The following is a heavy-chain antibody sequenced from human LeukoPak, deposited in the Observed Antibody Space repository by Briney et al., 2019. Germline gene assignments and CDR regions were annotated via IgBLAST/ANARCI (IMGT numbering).Heavy chain of an antibody. D-gene: IGHD6-13*01. Sequence: SLRLSCAASGFDFNSSGMHWVRQAPGKGLEWVAVISYDGSKNFYADSVKGRFTISRHNSKNTLFLQLNSLKLEDTAVYYCAKSISAAGDFWGQGSLVTVSS. V-gene: IGHV3-30*18. J-gene: IGHJ4*02. CDR3: AKSISAAGDF. CDR2: ISYDGSKN. CDR1: GFDFNSSG.